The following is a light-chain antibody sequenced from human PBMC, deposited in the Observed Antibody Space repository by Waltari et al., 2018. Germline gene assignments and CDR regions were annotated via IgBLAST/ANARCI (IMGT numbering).Light chain of an antibody. CDR2: DAS. Sequence: EIVLTQSPGTLSSSPGERVTLSCRASQSVTRTLAWYQQKPGKAPRLLIYDASTRATGIPNRFSGSGSGTDFSLTISRLEPEDFAVYYCQKYGTLPATFGQGTKVEIK. V-gene: IGKV3-20*01. CDR1: QSVTRT. J-gene: IGKJ1*01. CDR3: QKYGTLPAT.